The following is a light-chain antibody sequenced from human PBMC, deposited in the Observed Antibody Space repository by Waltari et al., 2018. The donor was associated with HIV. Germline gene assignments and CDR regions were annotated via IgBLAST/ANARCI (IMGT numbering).Light chain of an antibody. J-gene: IGLJ3*02. CDR1: TSDFDTFDF. V-gene: IGLV2-14*01. Sequence: QSALTQPASVSGSPGQSITISCTGPTSDFDTFDFVSWYQQSPGRAPKLIIFEVYFRPSGVSQRFSGSKSGDTASLTISALRAEDEADYFCSSYSARGFVAFGGGTKVTVL. CDR3: SSYSARGFVA. CDR2: EVY.